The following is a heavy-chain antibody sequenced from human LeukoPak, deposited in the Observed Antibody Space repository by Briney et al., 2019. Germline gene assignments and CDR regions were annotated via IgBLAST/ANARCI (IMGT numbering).Heavy chain of an antibody. D-gene: IGHD4/OR15-4a*01. Sequence: GGSLRLSCEASGYTFKGYGLTWVRQAPGKGLEWVSTISRSGDFTYYAGSVKGRFTISRDNSKNTVYLQMNSLRAEDTAVYYCARRAGAYSHPYDYWGQGTLVTVSS. CDR1: GYTFKGYG. V-gene: IGHV3-23*01. J-gene: IGHJ4*02. CDR3: ARRAGAYSHPYDY. CDR2: ISRSGDFT.